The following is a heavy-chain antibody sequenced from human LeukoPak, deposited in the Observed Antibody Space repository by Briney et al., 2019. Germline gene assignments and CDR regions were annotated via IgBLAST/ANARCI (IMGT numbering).Heavy chain of an antibody. J-gene: IGHJ4*02. V-gene: IGHV4-39*01. CDR3: ARQIYYDRSGYFYFN. D-gene: IGHD3-22*01. CDR1: GGSISSSGYY. CDR2: MSYSGST. Sequence: SQTLSLTCTVSGGSISSSGYYWGWIRQPPGKGLECIGIMSYSGSTYYNPSLKSRVTMSVDTSKNHFSLKLSSVTAADTAVYYCARQIYYDRSGYFYFNWGQGTLVTVSS.